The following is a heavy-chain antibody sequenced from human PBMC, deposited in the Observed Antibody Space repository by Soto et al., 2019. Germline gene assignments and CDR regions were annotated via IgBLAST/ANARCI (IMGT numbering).Heavy chain of an antibody. CDR3: ARTVGAAYYFDF. CDR2: IYTSGST. CDR1: GDSMSKYY. D-gene: IGHD1-26*01. V-gene: IGHV4-4*07. J-gene: IGHJ4*02. Sequence: QVQLQESGPGLVKPSETLSLTCTVSGDSMSKYYWSWIRQPAGKVLEWIGRIYTSGSTNYNPSLKSRVNMSIDTSNNHFSLNLKSVTAADAAVYYCARTVGAAYYFDFWGQGALVTVSS.